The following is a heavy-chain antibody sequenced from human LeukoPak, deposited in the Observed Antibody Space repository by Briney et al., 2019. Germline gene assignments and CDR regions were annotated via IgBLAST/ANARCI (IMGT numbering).Heavy chain of an antibody. CDR2: IYPGDSDT. CDR3: ARARRYSNYYYYYMDV. D-gene: IGHD4-11*01. Sequence: GESLKISCKGSGYSFTSYWIGWVRQMPGKGLEWMGIIYPGDSDTRYSPSFQGQVTISADKSISTAYLQWSSLKASDTAMYYCARARRYSNYYYYYMDVWGKGTTVTVSS. V-gene: IGHV5-51*01. CDR1: GYSFTSYW. J-gene: IGHJ6*03.